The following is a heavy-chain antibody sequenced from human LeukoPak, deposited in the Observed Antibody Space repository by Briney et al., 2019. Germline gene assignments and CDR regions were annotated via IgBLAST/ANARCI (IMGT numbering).Heavy chain of an antibody. CDR2: IYYSGST. CDR1: GGSISSGGYY. D-gene: IGHD7-27*01. CDR3: ARDTIESGVDY. J-gene: IGHJ4*02. Sequence: SETLSLTCTVSGGSISSGGYYWSWIRQHPGKGLEWIGYIYYSGSTYYNPSLKSRVTISVDTSKTQFYLKLTSVTAADTAVYYCARDTIESGVDYWGQGTLVTVSS. V-gene: IGHV4-31*03.